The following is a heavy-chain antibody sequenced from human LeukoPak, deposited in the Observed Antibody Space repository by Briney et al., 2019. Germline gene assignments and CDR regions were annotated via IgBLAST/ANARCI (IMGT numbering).Heavy chain of an antibody. CDR2: ISPYNGHT. Sequence: ASVKVSCKTSGYNFTTYLITWVRQAPGQGLEWMGWISPYNGHTKYAHSLQGRVTMTTDTSTSTAFMELRSLMSDDTAVYFCAREGESRKLDSWGQGTLVTVSS. CDR3: AREGESRKLDS. D-gene: IGHD1-26*01. CDR1: GYNFTTYL. V-gene: IGHV1-18*04. J-gene: IGHJ5*01.